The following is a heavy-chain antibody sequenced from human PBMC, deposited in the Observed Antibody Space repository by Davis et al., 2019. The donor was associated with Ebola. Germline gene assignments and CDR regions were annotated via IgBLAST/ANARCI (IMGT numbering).Heavy chain of an antibody. D-gene: IGHD2-2*01. Sequence: KVSCKGSGYSFNNYWLGWVRQMPGKGLEWMGIIYPGDSDTRYNPSFQGQVTMSVDMSISTAYLQWSSLKASDTAMYYCARHPRDMGPNKYCTSTSCSVGDWFDPWGQGTLVTVSS. V-gene: IGHV5-51*01. CDR3: ARHPRDMGPNKYCTSTSCSVGDWFDP. CDR2: IYPGDSDT. J-gene: IGHJ5*02. CDR1: GYSFNNYW.